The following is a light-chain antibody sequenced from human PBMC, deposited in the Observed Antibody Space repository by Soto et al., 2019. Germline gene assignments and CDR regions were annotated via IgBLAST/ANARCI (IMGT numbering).Light chain of an antibody. CDR1: QSISNY. J-gene: IGKJ1*01. CDR2: GAS. CDR3: QQYGSSGT. Sequence: DIQMTQSPSSLSASVGDRVTITCRASQSISNYLNWYQHKPGKAPKVLIYGASNLQSGVPSRFSGSGSGTDFTLTISSLEPEDFAVYYCQQYGSSGTFGQGTKVDIK. V-gene: IGKV1-39*01.